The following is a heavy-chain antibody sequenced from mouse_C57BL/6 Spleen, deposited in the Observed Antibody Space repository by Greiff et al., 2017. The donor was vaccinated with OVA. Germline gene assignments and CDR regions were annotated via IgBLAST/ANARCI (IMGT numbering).Heavy chain of an antibody. D-gene: IGHD1-1*01. CDR3: ARYGSSLYYFDY. Sequence: QVQLQQPGAELVKPGASVKLSCKASGYTFTSYWMQWVKQRPGQGLEWIGEIDPSDSYTNYNQKFKGKATLTVDTSSSTAYMQLSSLTSEDSAVYYCARYGSSLYYFDYWGQGTTLTVSS. J-gene: IGHJ2*01. V-gene: IGHV1-50*01. CDR2: IDPSDSYT. CDR1: GYTFTSYW.